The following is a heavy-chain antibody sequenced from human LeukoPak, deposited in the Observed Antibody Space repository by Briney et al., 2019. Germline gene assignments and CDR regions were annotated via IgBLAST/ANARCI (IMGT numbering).Heavy chain of an antibody. CDR2: ISYDGSNK. D-gene: IGHD3-10*01. CDR1: GFTFSSYA. J-gene: IGHJ4*02. V-gene: IGHV3-30-3*01. CDR3: ARASDITMVRGADY. Sequence: GGSLRLSCAASGFTFSSYAMHWVRQAPGKGLEWVAVISYDGSNKYYADSVKGRFTISRDNSKNTLYLQMNSLRAEDTAVYYCARASDITMVRGADYWGQGTLVTVSS.